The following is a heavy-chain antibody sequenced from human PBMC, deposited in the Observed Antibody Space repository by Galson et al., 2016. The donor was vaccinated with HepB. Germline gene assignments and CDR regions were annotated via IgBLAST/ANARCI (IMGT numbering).Heavy chain of an antibody. V-gene: IGHV1-69*06. CDR3: ARDGRYFGSGTTYYFDS. CDR1: GDIPSSFA. Sequence: GDIPSSFAISWVRQAPGHGLEWMGGIIPFSGTATYAQKFQDRITVTADRSTSTTYMELSSLSSEDTAVYFCARDGRYFGSGTTYYFDSWGQGTQVTVPS. D-gene: IGHD3-10*01. CDR2: IIPFSGTA. J-gene: IGHJ4*02.